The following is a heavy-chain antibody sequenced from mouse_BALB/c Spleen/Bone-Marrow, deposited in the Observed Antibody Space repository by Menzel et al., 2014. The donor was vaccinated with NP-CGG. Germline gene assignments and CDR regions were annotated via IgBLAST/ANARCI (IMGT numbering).Heavy chain of an antibody. CDR3: ASGAIYYDYDEYYFDY. J-gene: IGHJ2*01. D-gene: IGHD2-4*01. CDR1: GYTFTSYW. V-gene: IGHV1-61*01. CDR2: IDPPDSET. Sequence: VQGVESGAELVRPGASVKLSCKASGYTFTSYWMNWVKQRPGQGLEWIGMIDPPDSETHYNQMFKDKATLTVDKSSSPAYMQLSSLTSEDSAVYYCASGAIYYDYDEYYFDYWGQGATLAVSS.